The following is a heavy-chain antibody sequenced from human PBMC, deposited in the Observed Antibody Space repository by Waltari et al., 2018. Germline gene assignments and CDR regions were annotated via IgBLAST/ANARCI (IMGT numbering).Heavy chain of an antibody. D-gene: IGHD1-20*01. CDR2: IIPTFGTA. CDR3: ARHESRIITGKRGGWFDP. CDR1: GGTFSSYA. Sequence: QVQLVQSGAEVKKPGSSVKVSCKASGGTFSSYAISWVRQAPGQGLEWMGGIIPTFGTANYAQNFQGRVTITADESTSTAYMELSSLRSEDTAVYYCARHESRIITGKRGGWFDPWGQGTLVTVSS. V-gene: IGHV1-69*01. J-gene: IGHJ5*02.